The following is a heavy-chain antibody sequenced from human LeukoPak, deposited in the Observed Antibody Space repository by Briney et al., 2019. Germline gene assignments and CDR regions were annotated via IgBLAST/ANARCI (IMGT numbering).Heavy chain of an antibody. CDR2: IYYSGST. Sequence: SETLSLTCTVSGGSISSSSYYWGWIRQPPGKGLEWIGSIYYSGSTYYNPSLKSRVTISVDTSKNQFSLKLSSVTAADTAVYYCARVRGYFDYWGQGTLVTVSS. CDR1: GGSISSSSYY. CDR3: ARVRGYFDY. V-gene: IGHV4-39*07. J-gene: IGHJ4*02.